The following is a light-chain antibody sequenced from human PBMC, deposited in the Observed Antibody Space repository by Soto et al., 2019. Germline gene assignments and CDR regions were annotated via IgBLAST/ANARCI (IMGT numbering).Light chain of an antibody. Sequence: QSVLTQPASVSGSPGQSITISCTGTSSDFDLYKYVSWYQQHPGKAPKLMIYEVANRPSGVSDRFSGSKSGNTASLTISGLQAEDEADYYCTSFTSSNTWLFGGGTKVTVL. CDR3: TSFTSSNTWL. V-gene: IGLV2-14*01. CDR1: SSDFDLYKY. CDR2: EVA. J-gene: IGLJ3*02.